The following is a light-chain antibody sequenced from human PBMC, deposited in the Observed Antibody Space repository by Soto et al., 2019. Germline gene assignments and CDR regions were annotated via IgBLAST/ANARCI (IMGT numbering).Light chain of an antibody. CDR3: QRYNSNPWT. J-gene: IGKJ1*01. Sequence: DIQMTQSPSTLSASVGDRVTITCRASQSVNGWLAWYQQKPGKAPKLLIYAASNLESGVPSRFSGSGSGTEFTLTISSLQPDDSATYYCQRYNSNPWTFGQGIKVEVK. CDR1: QSVNGW. CDR2: AAS. V-gene: IGKV1-5*01.